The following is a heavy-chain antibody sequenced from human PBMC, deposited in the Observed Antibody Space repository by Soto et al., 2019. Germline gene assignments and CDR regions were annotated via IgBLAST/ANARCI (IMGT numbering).Heavy chain of an antibody. CDR2: IYYSGST. Sequence: SETMPLTCTVSGGSHSSGGYYWSWIRQHPGKGLARIGYIYYSGSTYYNPSLKSRVTISVDTSKNQFSLKLSCVTAADTAVYYCARETGGHYDSSGYPSGGWFDRWGQGPLVAV. D-gene: IGHD3-22*01. V-gene: IGHV4-31*03. J-gene: IGHJ5*02. CDR3: ARETGGHYDSSGYPSGGWFDR. CDR1: GGSHSSGGYY.